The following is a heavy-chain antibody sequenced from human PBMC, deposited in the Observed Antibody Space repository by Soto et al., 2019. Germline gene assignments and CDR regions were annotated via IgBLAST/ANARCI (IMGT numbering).Heavy chain of an antibody. D-gene: IGHD6-13*01. V-gene: IGHV5-51*01. CDR2: IYPGDSDT. CDR1: GYSFTSYW. CDR3: ARHGVSRAAGSNYFDY. Sequence: GESLKISCKGSGYSFTSYWIGWVRQMPGKGLEWMGIIYPGDSDTRYSPSFQGQVTISADKSISTAYLQWSSLKASDTAMYYCARHGVSRAAGSNYFDYWGQGTLVTVSS. J-gene: IGHJ4*02.